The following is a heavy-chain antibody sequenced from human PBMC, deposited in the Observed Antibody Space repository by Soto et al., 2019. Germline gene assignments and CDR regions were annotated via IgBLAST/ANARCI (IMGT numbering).Heavy chain of an antibody. Sequence: SVKVSCKASGGTFSSYAISWVRQAPGQGLEWMGGIIPIFGTANYAQKFQGRVTITADESTSTAYMELSSLRSEDTAVYYCAREGARYCTNGVCYSRVYYGMDVWRKGTTLTVSS. V-gene: IGHV1-69*13. CDR1: GGTFSSYA. J-gene: IGHJ6*04. CDR2: IIPIFGTA. D-gene: IGHD2-8*01. CDR3: AREGARYCTNGVCYSRVYYGMDV.